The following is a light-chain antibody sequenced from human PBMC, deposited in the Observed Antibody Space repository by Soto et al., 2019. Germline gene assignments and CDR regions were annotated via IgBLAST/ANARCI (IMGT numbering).Light chain of an antibody. CDR2: QVS. CDR3: PSYTASSHFV. V-gene: IGLV2-14*01. J-gene: IGLJ1*01. Sequence: QSALTQPASVSGSPGQSITISCTGTSSDIGAYNSVSWYQHHPGKAPKLIVFQVSFRPSAVSDRFSGSKSDNTASLTISGLQTEDEAAYYCPSYTASSHFVFGTGTKVTVL. CDR1: SSDIGAYNS.